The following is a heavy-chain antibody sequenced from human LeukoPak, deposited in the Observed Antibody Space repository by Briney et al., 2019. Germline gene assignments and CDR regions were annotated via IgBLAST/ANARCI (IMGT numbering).Heavy chain of an antibody. J-gene: IGHJ5*02. D-gene: IGHD4-23*01. CDR3: ARGRWARALGGRLNWFDP. V-gene: IGHV1-46*01. CDR1: GYTFTSYY. Sequence: ASVKVSCKASGYTFTSYYMHWVRQAPGQGLEWMGIINPSGGSTSYAQKFQGRVTMTRDTSTSTVYRELSSLRSENTAVYYCARGRWARALGGRLNWFDPWGQGTLVTVSS. CDR2: INPSGGST.